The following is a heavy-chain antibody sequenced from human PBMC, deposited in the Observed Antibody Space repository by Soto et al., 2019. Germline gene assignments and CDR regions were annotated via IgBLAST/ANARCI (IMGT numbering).Heavy chain of an antibody. Sequence: ASVKVSCKASGYTFSDYYIHWVRQAPGQGLEWMGWINPNSGGTKYAPKFQGGVTMTRDTSITTAYMELSRLRSGDTAVYYCATDSQTGVRGRSYYCYGMDVWGRGTTVTVSS. CDR3: ATDSQTGVRGRSYYCYGMDV. CDR1: GYTFSDYY. J-gene: IGHJ6*02. D-gene: IGHD3-10*01. V-gene: IGHV1-2*02. CDR2: INPNSGGT.